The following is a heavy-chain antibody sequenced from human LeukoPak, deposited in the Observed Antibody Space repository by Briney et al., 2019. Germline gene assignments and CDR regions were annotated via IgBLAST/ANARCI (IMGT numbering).Heavy chain of an antibody. CDR2: IWYDGSNK. V-gene: IGHV3-33*01. CDR3: ARRYSSRWYSSYGMDV. J-gene: IGHJ6*02. Sequence: GGSLRLSCAASGFTFSSYGMHWVRQAPGKGLEWVAVIWYDGSNKYYADSVKGRFTISRDNSKNTLYLQINRLRAEDKDVYYCARRYSSRWYSSYGMDVWGQGTTVTVSS. D-gene: IGHD6-13*01. CDR1: GFTFSSYG.